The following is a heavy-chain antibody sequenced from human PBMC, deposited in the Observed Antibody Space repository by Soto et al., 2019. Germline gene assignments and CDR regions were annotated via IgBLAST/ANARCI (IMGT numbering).Heavy chain of an antibody. J-gene: IGHJ5*02. CDR3: GRGSSSGGWFDP. D-gene: IGHD6-13*01. Sequence: SSETLSLTCTVSGGSISSGGYYWSWIRQHPGKGLEWIGYIYYSGSTYYNPSLKSRVTISVDTSKNQFSLKLSSVTAADTAVYYCGRGSSSGGWFDPWGQGTLVTVSS. CDR1: GGSISSGGYY. CDR2: IYYSGST. V-gene: IGHV4-31*03.